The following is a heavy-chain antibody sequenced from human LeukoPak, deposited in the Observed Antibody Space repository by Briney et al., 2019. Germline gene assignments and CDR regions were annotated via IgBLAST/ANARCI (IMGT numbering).Heavy chain of an antibody. CDR3: ARGVRLLFQFDY. V-gene: IGHV3-21*01. CDR2: ISSSSSYI. J-gene: IGHJ4*02. CDR1: GFTFSSYS. D-gene: IGHD2-21*02. Sequence: PGGSLRLSCAASGFTFSSYSMNWVRQAPGKGLEWVSSISSSSSYIYYADSVKGRFTISRDNAKNSLYLQMNSLRAEDTAVYYCARGVRLLFQFDYWGQGTLVTVSS.